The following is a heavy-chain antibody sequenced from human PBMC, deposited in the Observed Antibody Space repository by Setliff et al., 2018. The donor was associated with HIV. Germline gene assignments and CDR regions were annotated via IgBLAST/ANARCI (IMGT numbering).Heavy chain of an antibody. Sequence: LSLTCTVSGDFFSSDYYWGWIRQPPGKGLEWIGSIYYSGSTYYNPSLKSRVTISVDTSKNQFSLKLSSVTAADTAVYYCAVIIVVVPAARTNWFDPWGQGTLVTVSS. J-gene: IGHJ5*02. CDR1: GDFFSSDYY. D-gene: IGHD2-2*01. CDR3: AVIIVVVPAARTNWFDP. CDR2: IYYSGST. V-gene: IGHV4-38-2*02.